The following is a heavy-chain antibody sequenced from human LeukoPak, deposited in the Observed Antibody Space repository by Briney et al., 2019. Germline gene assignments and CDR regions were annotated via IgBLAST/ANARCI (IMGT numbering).Heavy chain of an antibody. J-gene: IGHJ3*02. D-gene: IGHD3-16*01. Sequence: GGPLSLFCAASGFTFNNAWVSWLREAPGEGVEGVGRNKSKTAGETTHYAAPMKGSMTISRDDSKNTLELQMNSVKTEDTALYYCTTEGIGGGAFNIWGQGTMVTVSS. CDR2: NKSKTAGETT. CDR1: GFTFNNAW. CDR3: TTEGIGGGAFNI. V-gene: IGHV3-15*01.